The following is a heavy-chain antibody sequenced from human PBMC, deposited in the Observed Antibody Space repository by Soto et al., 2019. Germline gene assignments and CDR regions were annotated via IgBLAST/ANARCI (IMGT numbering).Heavy chain of an antibody. D-gene: IGHD4-4*01. J-gene: IGHJ5*02. CDR3: ARGSDTVTTDWFDP. CDR1: GYTFVSYV. CDR2: VSAYNGNT. Sequence: QVPLVQSGAEVKKAGASVKVSCQASGYTFVSYVISWVRQAPGQGLEWMGWVSAYNGNTNYAQNLQGRVTMTTDTSTSRAYMELRSLRSDDTAVYYCARGSDTVTTDWFDPWGQGTRVTVSS. V-gene: IGHV1-18*01.